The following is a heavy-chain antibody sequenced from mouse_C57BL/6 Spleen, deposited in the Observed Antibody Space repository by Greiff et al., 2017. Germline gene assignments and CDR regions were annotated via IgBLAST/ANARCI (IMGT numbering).Heavy chain of an antibody. Sequence: VKLQASGPGLVAPSQSLSITCTVSGFSLTRYGVSWVRQPPGTGLEWLGVIWGDGSTNSHSALISRLSISKDNSKSQVFLKLNSLQTDDTATYYCAKHYYDWNYYAMDYWGQGTSVTVSS. CDR3: AKHYYDWNYYAMDY. D-gene: IGHD2-4*01. J-gene: IGHJ4*01. CDR2: IWGDGST. V-gene: IGHV2-3*01. CDR1: GFSLTRYG.